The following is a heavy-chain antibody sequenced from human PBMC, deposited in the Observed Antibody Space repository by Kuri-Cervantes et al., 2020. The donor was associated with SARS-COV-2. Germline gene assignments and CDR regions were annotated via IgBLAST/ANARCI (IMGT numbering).Heavy chain of an antibody. CDR1: GYSFTSYW. V-gene: IGHV5-51*01. Sequence: GESRKISGKGSGYSFTSYWIGWVRQMPGKGLEWMGIIYPGDSATRYSPSFQGQVTISADKSISTAYLQWSSLKASDTAMYYCARMVDWFDYYYMDVWGKGTTVTVSS. J-gene: IGHJ6*03. D-gene: IGHD3-9*01. CDR3: ARMVDWFDYYYMDV. CDR2: IYPGDSAT.